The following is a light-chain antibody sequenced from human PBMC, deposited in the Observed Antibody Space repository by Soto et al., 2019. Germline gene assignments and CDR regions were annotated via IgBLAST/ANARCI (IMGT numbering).Light chain of an antibody. CDR1: QTVSSSY. V-gene: IGKV3-20*01. J-gene: IGKJ1*01. CDR3: KQYGSPPPGT. Sequence: EIVLTQSPGTLSLSPGERATLSCRASQTVSSSYLAWFQQKPGQAPRLLIYCASSRATGIPDRFSESGSGTDLAITINRLEPEDFALYYCKQYGSPPPGTFDQGTKVEIK. CDR2: CAS.